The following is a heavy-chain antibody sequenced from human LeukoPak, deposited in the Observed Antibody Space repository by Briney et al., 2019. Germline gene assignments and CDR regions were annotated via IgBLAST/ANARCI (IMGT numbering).Heavy chain of an antibody. V-gene: IGHV1-8*01. D-gene: IGHD6-25*01. J-gene: IGHJ4*02. CDR2: MNPNSGNT. CDR3: ARGTAATGGASDY. Sequence: ASVKVSGKASGYTFTSYDINWVRQATGQGLEWMGWMNPNSGNTGYAQKFQGRVTMTRNTSISTAYMELSSLTSEDTAVYYCARGTAATGGASDYWGQGTLVTVSS. CDR1: GYTFTSYD.